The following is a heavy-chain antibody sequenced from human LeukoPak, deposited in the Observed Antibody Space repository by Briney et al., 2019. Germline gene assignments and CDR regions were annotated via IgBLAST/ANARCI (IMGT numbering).Heavy chain of an antibody. CDR3: VRDRYYGSGTFDY. Sequence: PGGSLRLSCAASGFTFSSYGMNWVRQAPGKGLEWVSYISSTGTTRYYADSVKGRFTISRDNAKNSLYLQMDSLRAEDTAVYYCVRDRYYGSGTFDYWGQGTLVTVSS. CDR2: ISSTGTTR. D-gene: IGHD3-10*01. CDR1: GFTFSSYG. J-gene: IGHJ4*02. V-gene: IGHV3-48*04.